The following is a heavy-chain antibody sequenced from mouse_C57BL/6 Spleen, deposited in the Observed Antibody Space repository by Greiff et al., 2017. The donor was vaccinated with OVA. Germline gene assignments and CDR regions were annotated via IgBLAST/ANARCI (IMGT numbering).Heavy chain of an antibody. CDR1: GYTFTDYE. CDR3: TRRAPYYYGSSPFDV. J-gene: IGHJ1*03. CDR2: IDPETGGT. D-gene: IGHD1-1*01. V-gene: IGHV1-15*01. Sequence: LVESGAELVRPGASVTLSCKASGYTFTDYEMHWVKQTPVHGLEWIGAIDPETGGTAYNQKFKGKAILTADKSSSTAYMELRSLTSEDSAVYYCTRRAPYYYGSSPFDVWGTGTTVTVSS.